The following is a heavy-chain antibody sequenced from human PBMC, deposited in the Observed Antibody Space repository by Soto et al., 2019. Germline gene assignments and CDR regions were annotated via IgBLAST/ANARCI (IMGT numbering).Heavy chain of an antibody. CDR3: AKAVPAADYYYYGMDA. V-gene: IGHV3-23*01. CDR2: ISGSGGST. D-gene: IGHD2-2*01. CDR1: GFTFSSYA. Sequence: RGSLRLSCAASGFTFSSYAMSWVRQAPGKGLEWVSAISGSGGSTYYADSVKGRFTTSRDNSKNTLYLQMNSLRAEDTAVYYCAKAVPAADYYYYGMDAWGQGTTVTVSS. J-gene: IGHJ6*02.